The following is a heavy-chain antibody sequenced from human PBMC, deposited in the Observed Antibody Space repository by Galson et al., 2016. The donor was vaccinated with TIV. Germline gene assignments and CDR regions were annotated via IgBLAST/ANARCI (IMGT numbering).Heavy chain of an antibody. CDR3: TKVPSSGFSYYCGLDV. V-gene: IGHV3-23*01. Sequence: SLRLSCAASGFSFSIFAMTWVRQAPGMGLEWVSAISGGGGSTYYADSVKGRFTISRDNSKNTLFLQMNSLRAEDTAIYYCTKVPSSGFSYYCGLDVWGQGTTVIVSS. CDR2: ISGGGGST. D-gene: IGHD3-22*01. CDR1: GFSFSIFA. J-gene: IGHJ6*02.